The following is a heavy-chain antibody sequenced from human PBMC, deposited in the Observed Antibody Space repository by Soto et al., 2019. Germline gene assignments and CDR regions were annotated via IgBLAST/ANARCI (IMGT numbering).Heavy chain of an antibody. CDR2: IMSNHGK. CDR1: GFSLSEDAMG. V-gene: IGHV2-26*01. J-gene: IGHJ4*02. CDR3: ARIVVPGTIPTFDY. Sequence: QVTLKESGPVLVKTTETLTLTCTVSGFSLSEDAMGVSCVRQSPGKAPEWLVHIMSNHGKSFRKSLQNRITVYEDTSNSQVVLMMTNMDPEDAGTYYCARIVVPGTIPTFDYWGQGPLVTVSS. D-gene: IGHD1-7*01.